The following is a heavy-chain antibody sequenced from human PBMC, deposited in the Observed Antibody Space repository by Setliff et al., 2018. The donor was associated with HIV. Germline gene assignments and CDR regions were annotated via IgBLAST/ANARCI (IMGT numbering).Heavy chain of an antibody. V-gene: IGHV4-30-2*01. CDR2: FYQSGST. J-gene: IGHJ6*02. D-gene: IGHD3-10*01. CDR1: GGSLSSADYS. CDR3: ASPSFGDVDYYYGMDV. Sequence: SETLSLTCSVSGGSLSSADYSWSWIRQAPGEGLEWIGYFYQSGSTYYNPSLRSRVSMSVDKSKNQFSVKLTSVTAADTAVYYCASPSFGDVDYYYGMDVWGQGTTVTVSS.